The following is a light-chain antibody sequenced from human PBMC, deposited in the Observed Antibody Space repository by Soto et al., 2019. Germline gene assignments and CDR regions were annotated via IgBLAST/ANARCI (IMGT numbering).Light chain of an antibody. J-gene: IGKJ2*01. V-gene: IGKV3-15*01. CDR2: RAS. CDR3: HQYDAWPYT. Sequence: EKVMTQSPVTLSMSPGERATLSCRASKSVSTNLAWYHQKPGQAPRLLIYRASTRAAGVPARFSGSGSGTEFTLTISSLQPEDFAFYYCHQYDAWPYTFAQGTKLEI. CDR1: KSVSTN.